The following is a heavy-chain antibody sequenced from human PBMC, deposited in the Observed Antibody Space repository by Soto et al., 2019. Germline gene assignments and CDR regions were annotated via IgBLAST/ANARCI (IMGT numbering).Heavy chain of an antibody. CDR1: RFSFNTYG. D-gene: IGHD4-17*01. V-gene: IGHV3-23*01. CDR3: AKNSYGDSWNFGLDV. Sequence: LRLSCTTSRFSFNTYGMTWVRRSPGKGLEWVSTLSASGSGSYYAESVKGRFTVSRDNSKNTMYLQMNSLRDEDTAVYYCAKNSYGDSWNFGLDVWGQGTTVTVSS. J-gene: IGHJ6*02. CDR2: LSASGSGS.